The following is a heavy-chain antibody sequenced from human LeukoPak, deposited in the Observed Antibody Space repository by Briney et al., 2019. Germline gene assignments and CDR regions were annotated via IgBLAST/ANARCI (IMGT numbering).Heavy chain of an antibody. CDR3: ARHRGYYYYYMDV. CDR1: GYSISSGYY. CDR2: IYHSGST. V-gene: IGHV4-38-2*02. J-gene: IGHJ6*03. Sequence: PSETLSLTYTVSGYSISSGYYWGWIRQPPGKGLEWIGSIYHSGSTYYNPSLKSRVTISVDTSKNQFSLKLSSVTAADTAVYYCARHRGYYYYYMDVWGKGTTVTISS.